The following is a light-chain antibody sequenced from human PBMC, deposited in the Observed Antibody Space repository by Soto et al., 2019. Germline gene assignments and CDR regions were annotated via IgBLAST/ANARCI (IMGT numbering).Light chain of an antibody. Sequence: QSVLTQPASVSGSPGQSITISCTGTSSDVGSYNLVSWYQQHPGKVPKLIIYEGSSRPSGVSNRFSGSKSGNTAALTISGLQAEDEADYYCCSYAGSSNWVFGGGTKLTVL. CDR2: EGS. CDR1: SSDVGSYNL. CDR3: CSYAGSSNWV. J-gene: IGLJ3*02. V-gene: IGLV2-23*01.